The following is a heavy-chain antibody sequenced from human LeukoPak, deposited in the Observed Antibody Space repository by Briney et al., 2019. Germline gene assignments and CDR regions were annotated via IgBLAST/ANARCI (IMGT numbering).Heavy chain of an antibody. V-gene: IGHV3-15*01. CDR1: GFIFSTYW. CDR3: TTEDIVVVTVMPY. J-gene: IGHJ4*02. CDR2: IKSKTDGGTT. Sequence: GGSLRLSCAASGFIFSTYWMSWVRQAPGKGLEWVGRIKSKTDGGTTDYAAPAKGRFTISRDDSKNTLYLQMNSLKTEDTAVYYCTTEDIVVVTVMPYWGQGTLVTVSS. D-gene: IGHD2-21*02.